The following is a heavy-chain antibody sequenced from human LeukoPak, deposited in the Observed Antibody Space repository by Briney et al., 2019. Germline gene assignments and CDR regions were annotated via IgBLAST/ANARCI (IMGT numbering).Heavy chain of an antibody. D-gene: IGHD5-12*01. Sequence: GGSLRLSCAASGFTFSSYAMSWVRRAPGKGLEWVSAISGSGGSTYYADSVKGRFTISRDNSKNTLYLQMNSLRAEDTAVYYCAREASRGYSGYGLFDYWGQGTLVTVSS. V-gene: IGHV3-23*01. CDR3: AREASRGYSGYGLFDY. CDR2: ISGSGGST. J-gene: IGHJ4*02. CDR1: GFTFSSYA.